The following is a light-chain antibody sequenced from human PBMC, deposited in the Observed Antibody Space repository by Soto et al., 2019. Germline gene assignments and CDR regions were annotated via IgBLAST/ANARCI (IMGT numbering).Light chain of an antibody. CDR3: QQYGNSPPMDT. V-gene: IGKV3-20*01. CDR2: GAS. CDR1: QSTTSSY. Sequence: EIVLTQSPGTLSLSPGERATLSCRASQSTTSSYLAWYQQRPGQAPRLLIYGASSRSSGVPDRCSGSGSGTDFTLTSSRLEAEDFAEYYCQQYGNSPPMDTFGQGTKLEIK. J-gene: IGKJ2*01.